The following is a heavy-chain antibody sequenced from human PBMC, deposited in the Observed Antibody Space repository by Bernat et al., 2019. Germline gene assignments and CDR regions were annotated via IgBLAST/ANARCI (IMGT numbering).Heavy chain of an antibody. D-gene: IGHD3-10*01. CDR2: ISYDGSNK. V-gene: IGHV3-30-3*01. Sequence: QVQLVESGGGVVQPGRSLRLSCAASGFTFSSYAMHWVRQAPGKGLEWVAVISYDGSNKYYADSVKGRFTISRDNSKNTLYLQMNSLRAEDTAVYYCARGRRGVGSGSRKPFDYWGQGTLVTVSS. J-gene: IGHJ4*02. CDR3: ARGRRGVGSGSRKPFDY. CDR1: GFTFSSYA.